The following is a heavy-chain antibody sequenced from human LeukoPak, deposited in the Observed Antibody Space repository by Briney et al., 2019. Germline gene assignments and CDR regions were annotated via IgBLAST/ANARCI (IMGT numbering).Heavy chain of an antibody. CDR1: GASINDYF. V-gene: IGHV4-4*07. CDR2: IYTSGST. J-gene: IGHJ6*03. Sequence: SETLSLTCTVSGASINDYFWSWIRQSAGQGLEWIGRIYTSGSTNYNPSLKSRVTMSVDTSKNQFSLKLSSVTAADTAVYYRARHSHDLLYYYYYMDVWGKGTTVTVSS. CDR3: ARHSHDLLYYYYYMDV. D-gene: IGHD3-3*01.